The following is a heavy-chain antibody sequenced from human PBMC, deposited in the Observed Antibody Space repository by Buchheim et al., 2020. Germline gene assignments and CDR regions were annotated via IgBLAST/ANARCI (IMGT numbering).Heavy chain of an antibody. CDR3: ARSDWFDP. CDR2: IKNDGTIT. CDR1: GLSFSGYW. J-gene: IGHJ5*02. Sequence: EVQLVESGGGLVQPGGSLRLSCAASGLSFSGYWMHWVRQAPGKGPVWVSRIKNDGTITGYADSVKGRFTISRDNAKNTLYLQMNSLRVEDTAVYHCARSDWFDPWGQGT. V-gene: IGHV3-74*01.